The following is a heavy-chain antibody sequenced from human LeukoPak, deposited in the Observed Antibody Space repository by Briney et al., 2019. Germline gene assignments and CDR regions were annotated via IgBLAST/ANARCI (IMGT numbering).Heavy chain of an antibody. CDR1: GYSFSSDW. D-gene: IGHD2-15*01. Sequence: GESLKISCKASGYSFSSDWIAWVRQMPGKGLEWMGIIFPIDSETTYSPSFQGQVTISADKSISTAYLQWSSLKASDTAMYYCTRGCSGGSCTRDAMDVWGQGTMVTVSS. V-gene: IGHV5-51*01. J-gene: IGHJ6*02. CDR2: IFPIDSET. CDR3: TRGCSGGSCTRDAMDV.